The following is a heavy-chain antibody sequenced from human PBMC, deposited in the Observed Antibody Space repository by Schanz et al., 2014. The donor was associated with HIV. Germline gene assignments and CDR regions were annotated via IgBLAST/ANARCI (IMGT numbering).Heavy chain of an antibody. CDR1: GFSFSNYG. D-gene: IGHD6-19*01. J-gene: IGHJ4*02. Sequence: VQLLESGGGVVQPVLRLSCAASGFSFSNYGMHWVRQAPGKGLEWISYISDSGSRRFYADSVQGRFTISRDNTKNSLYLEMNSLRAEDTAVYYCAKDRAPGIEVAGTFDNWGQGILVTVSS. CDR2: ISDSGSRR. CDR3: AKDRAPGIEVAGTFDN. V-gene: IGHV3-48*04.